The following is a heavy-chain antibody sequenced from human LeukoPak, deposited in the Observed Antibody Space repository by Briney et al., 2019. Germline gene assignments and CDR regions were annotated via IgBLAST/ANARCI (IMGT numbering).Heavy chain of an antibody. V-gene: IGHV3-23*01. J-gene: IGHJ4*02. CDR2: ISGSGGST. CDR3: ATYGGIFGVVITSYYFDY. D-gene: IGHD3-3*01. CDR1: GFTFSSYA. Sequence: GGSLRLSCAASGFTFSSYAMSWVRQAPGKGLEWVSAISGSGGSTYYADSVKGRFTISRDNSKNTLYLQMNSLRAEDTAVYYCATYGGIFGVVITSYYFDYWGRGTLVTVSS.